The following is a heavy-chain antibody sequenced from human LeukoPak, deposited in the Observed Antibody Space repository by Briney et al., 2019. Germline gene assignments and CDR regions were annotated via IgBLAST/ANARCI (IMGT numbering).Heavy chain of an antibody. CDR3: ATHAIRTYYYGSGSYYNQYNWFDP. CDR1: GFTFSSYA. Sequence: GGSLRLSCAASGFTFSSYAMSWVRQAPGKGLEWVSAISGSGGSTYYADSVKGRFTISRDNSKNTLYLQMNSLRAEDTAVYYCATHAIRTYYYGSGSYYNQYNWFDPWGQGTLVTVSS. D-gene: IGHD3-10*01. J-gene: IGHJ5*02. CDR2: ISGSGGST. V-gene: IGHV3-23*01.